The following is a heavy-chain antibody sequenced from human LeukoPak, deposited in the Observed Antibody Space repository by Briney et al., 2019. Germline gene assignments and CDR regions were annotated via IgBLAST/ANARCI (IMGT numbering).Heavy chain of an antibody. CDR3: ARAGYYYDSSGQYNWFDP. V-gene: IGHV4-4*02. D-gene: IGHD3-22*01. CDR2: IYHSGST. Sequence: PSETLSLTCAVSGGSISSSNWWSWVRQPPGKGLEWIGEIYHSGSTNYNPSLKSRVTISVDKSKNQFSLKLSSVTAADTAVYYCARAGYYYDSSGQYNWFDPWGQGTLVTVSS. J-gene: IGHJ5*02. CDR1: GGSISSSNW.